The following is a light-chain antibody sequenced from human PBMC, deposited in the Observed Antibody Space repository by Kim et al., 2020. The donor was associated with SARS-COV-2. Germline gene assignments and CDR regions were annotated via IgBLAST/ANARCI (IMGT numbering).Light chain of an antibody. J-gene: IGLJ2*01. V-gene: IGLV3-1*01. Sequence: GSPGQTASITCSGDTLGDKFASWYLQKPGQSPIVVIYQDNKRPSGIPERFSGSNLGNTATLTISGTQAVDEADYYCQAWDSSTVIFGGGTQLTVL. CDR1: TLGDKF. CDR3: QAWDSSTVI. CDR2: QDN.